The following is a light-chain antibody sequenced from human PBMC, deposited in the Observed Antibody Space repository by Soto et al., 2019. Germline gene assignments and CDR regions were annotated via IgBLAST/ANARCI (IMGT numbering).Light chain of an antibody. CDR2: GAS. CDR3: QQYGNWIT. Sequence: EIVLTQSPGTLSLSPGERATLSCRASQSVSSSYLAWYQQKPGQAPRLLIYGASSRATGIPDRFSGSGSGTDFTLTISRLEPEDFAVYYCQQYGNWITFGGGTKVDIK. CDR1: QSVSSSY. J-gene: IGKJ4*01. V-gene: IGKV3-20*01.